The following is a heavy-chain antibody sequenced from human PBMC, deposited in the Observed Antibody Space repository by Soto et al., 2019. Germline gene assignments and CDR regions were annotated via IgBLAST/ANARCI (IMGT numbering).Heavy chain of an antibody. CDR2: ISAYNGNT. CDR3: ARVELRFLEWLRNNWFDP. D-gene: IGHD3-3*01. CDR1: GYTFTSYG. Sequence: GASVKLSCKASGYTFTSYGISWVRQAPGQGLEWMGWISAYNGNTNYAQKLQGRVTMTTDTSTSTAYMELRSLRSDDTAVYYCARVELRFLEWLRNNWFDPWGQGTLVTVSS. V-gene: IGHV1-18*01. J-gene: IGHJ5*02.